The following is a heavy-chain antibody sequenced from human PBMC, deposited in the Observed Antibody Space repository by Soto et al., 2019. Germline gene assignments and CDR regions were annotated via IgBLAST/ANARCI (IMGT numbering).Heavy chain of an antibody. J-gene: IGHJ5*02. CDR2: MYYNGNI. CDR1: GGSISNYY. V-gene: IGHV4-59*01. CDR3: ASGGNWFDT. Sequence: SETLSLTCNVSGGSISNYYWTWVRQSPEKGLEWIGYMYYNGNINYNPSLKSRVTISIDTSKNQFSLTLKSVTAADTAVYYCASGGNWFDTWGQGVLVTVSS. D-gene: IGHD3-16*01.